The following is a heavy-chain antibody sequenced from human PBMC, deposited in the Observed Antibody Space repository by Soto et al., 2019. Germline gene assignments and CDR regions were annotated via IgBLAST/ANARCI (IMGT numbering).Heavy chain of an antibody. D-gene: IGHD5-18*01. CDR1: GDSISTYY. Sequence: QMQLRESGPGLVKPSETLSLTCTVSGDSISTYYWSWVRQSPGKGLEWIGYIYYTGRTKYHPSVESRVTMSVDTSKNQFSLNLTSVTAADTAMYYCTSSTLGGFNYGYVWGQGTLVSVSS. J-gene: IGHJ4*02. CDR2: IYYTGRT. CDR3: TSSTLGGFNYGYV. V-gene: IGHV4-59*01.